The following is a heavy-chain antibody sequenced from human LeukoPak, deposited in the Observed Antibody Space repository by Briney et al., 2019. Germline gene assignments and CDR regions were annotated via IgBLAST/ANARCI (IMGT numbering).Heavy chain of an antibody. Sequence: SETLSLTCTVSGGSISSYYWSWIRQPPGKGLEWIGYIYYSGSTNYNPSLKSRVTISVDTSKNQFSLKLSSMTAADTAVYYCARLGSSGYYVHYWGQGTLVTVSS. V-gene: IGHV4-59*01. CDR3: ARLGSSGYYVHY. J-gene: IGHJ4*02. CDR2: IYYSGST. CDR1: GGSISSYY. D-gene: IGHD3-22*01.